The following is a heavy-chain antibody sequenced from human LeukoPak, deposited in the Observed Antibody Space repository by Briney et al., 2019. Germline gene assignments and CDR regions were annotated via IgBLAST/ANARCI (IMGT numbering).Heavy chain of an antibody. J-gene: IGHJ5*02. D-gene: IGHD3-22*01. V-gene: IGHV1-18*01. Sequence: GASVKVSCKASGYTFTSYGISWVRQAPGQGLEWMGWISAYSGNTNYAQKLQGRVTMTTDTSTSTAYMELRSLRSDDTAVYYCARALLPYYYDSSGYYSHWFDPWGQGTLVTVSS. CDR1: GYTFTSYG. CDR3: ARALLPYYYDSSGYYSHWFDP. CDR2: ISAYSGNT.